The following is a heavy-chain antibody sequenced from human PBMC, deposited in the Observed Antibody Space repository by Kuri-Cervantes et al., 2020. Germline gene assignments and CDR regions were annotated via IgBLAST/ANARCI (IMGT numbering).Heavy chain of an antibody. CDR1: GYTFTGYY. CDR3: ARDGGIVVNYFDY. V-gene: IGHV1-18*04. CDR2: ISAYNGNT. J-gene: IGHJ4*02. Sequence: ASVKVSYKASGYTFTGYYMHWVRQAPGQGLEWMGWISAYNGNTNYAQKLQGRVTMTTDTSTSTAYMELRSLRSDDTAVYYCARDGGIVVNYFDYWGQGTLVTVSS. D-gene: IGHD2-2*01.